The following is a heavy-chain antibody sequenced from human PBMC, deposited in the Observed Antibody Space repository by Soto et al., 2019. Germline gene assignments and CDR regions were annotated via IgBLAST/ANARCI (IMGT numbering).Heavy chain of an antibody. Sequence: ASVKVSCKTSGYTFTGHYIHWVRQAPQQGPEWVGEIGPESGATRYAQKFRGRVTMTMDTSITTVYMELKNLSPDDTAVYYCGRGRSGQIVVFYWGQGTPVTVSS. D-gene: IGHD1-26*01. J-gene: IGHJ4*02. CDR1: GYTFTGHY. CDR2: IGPESGAT. V-gene: IGHV1-2*02. CDR3: GRGRSGQIVVFY.